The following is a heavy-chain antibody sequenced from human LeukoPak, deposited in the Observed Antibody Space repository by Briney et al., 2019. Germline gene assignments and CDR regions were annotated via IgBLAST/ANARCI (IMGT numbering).Heavy chain of an antibody. V-gene: IGHV3-43*02. J-gene: IGHJ4*02. D-gene: IGHD2-8*01. Sequence: GGSLRLSCAASGFTFDDYAMHWVRQAPGKGLEWVSLISGDGGSTYYVDSVKGRFTISRDNSKNTLYLEMNSLRAEDTALYYCARDILIRGGGGYYFDHWGQGILVTVSS. CDR1: GFTFDDYA. CDR3: ARDILIRGGGGYYFDH. CDR2: ISGDGGST.